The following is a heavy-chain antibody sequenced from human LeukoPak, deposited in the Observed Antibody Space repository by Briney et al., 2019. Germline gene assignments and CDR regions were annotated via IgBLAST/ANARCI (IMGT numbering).Heavy chain of an antibody. J-gene: IGHJ4*02. CDR3: ARVDGQWFGELFGGYFDY. CDR2: INPNSGGT. Sequence: ASVKVSCKASGYTFTGYYMHWVRQAPGQGLEWMGWINPNSGGTNYAQKFQGRVTMTRDTSISTAYMELSRLRSDDTAVYYCARVDGQWFGELFGGYFDYWGQGTLVTVSS. D-gene: IGHD3-10*01. CDR1: GYTFTGYY. V-gene: IGHV1-2*02.